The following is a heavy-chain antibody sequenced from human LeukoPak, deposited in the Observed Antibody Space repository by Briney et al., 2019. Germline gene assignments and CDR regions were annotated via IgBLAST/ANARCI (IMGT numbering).Heavy chain of an antibody. CDR3: ARVYKSGAAAGYYYFDY. J-gene: IGHJ4*02. D-gene: IGHD6-13*01. CDR1: GGSISSYY. Sequence: SETLSLTCTVSGGSISSYYWSWVRQPPGKGLEWIGYIYYSGSNNYNPSLKSRVTISVDTSKNQFSLKLSSVTAADTDVYYCARVYKSGAAAGYYYFDYWGQGTLVTVSS. V-gene: IGHV4-59*01. CDR2: IYYSGSN.